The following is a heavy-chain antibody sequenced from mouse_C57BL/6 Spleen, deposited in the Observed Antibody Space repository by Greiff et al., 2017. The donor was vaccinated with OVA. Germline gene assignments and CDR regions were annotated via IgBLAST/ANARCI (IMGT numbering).Heavy chain of an antibody. J-gene: IGHJ3*01. CDR1: GYTFTDYN. Sequence: EVKVVESGPELVKPGASVKMSCKASGYTFTDYNMHWVKQSHGKSLEWIGYINPNNGGTSYNQKFKGKATLTVNKSSSTAYMELRSLTSEDSAVYYCARGDYSKRFAYWGQGTLVTVSA. D-gene: IGHD2-5*01. V-gene: IGHV1-22*01. CDR3: ARGDYSKRFAY. CDR2: INPNNGGT.